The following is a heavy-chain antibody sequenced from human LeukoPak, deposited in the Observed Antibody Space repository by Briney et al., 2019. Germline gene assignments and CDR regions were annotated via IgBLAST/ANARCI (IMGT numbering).Heavy chain of an antibody. J-gene: IGHJ3*02. CDR3: AVPYYYDSSGYHDAFDI. D-gene: IGHD3-22*01. V-gene: IGHV3-7*01. CDR1: GFTFSTHW. CDR2: IKQDGSDK. Sequence: GGSLRLSCAASGFTFSTHWMTWVRQAPGKGLEWVANIKQDGSDKYYVDSVKGRFSISRDNAENSLFLETNSLRAEDTAVYYCAVPYYYDSSGYHDAFDIWGQGTMVTVSS.